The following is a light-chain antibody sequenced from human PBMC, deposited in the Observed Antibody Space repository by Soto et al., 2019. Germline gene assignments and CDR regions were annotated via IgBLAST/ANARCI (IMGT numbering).Light chain of an antibody. J-gene: IGKJ5*01. CDR3: QQYGSSSGT. Sequence: EIVLTQSAGTLSLCPGERANLXCRASQSISTSYLAWYQREPGQAPTLLIYGASSRAHGSPDRFSGSGSVTDFTRTISRLEPEDFAVYYGQQYGSSSGTFGQGTRLEIK. CDR1: QSISTSY. CDR2: GAS. V-gene: IGKV3-20*01.